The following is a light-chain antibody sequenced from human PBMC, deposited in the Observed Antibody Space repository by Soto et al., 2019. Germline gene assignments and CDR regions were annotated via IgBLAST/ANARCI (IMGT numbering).Light chain of an antibody. V-gene: IGKV3D-15*02. CDR1: QSISDT. CDR3: QQYATSPGT. J-gene: IGKJ1*01. CDR2: DAS. Sequence: EIVMTQSPATLSVSPGGRATLSCRASQSISDTLAWYQQKPGQAPRLLIYDASNRATGIPARFSGSGSGTDFTLTISSLEPEDFAVYYCQQYATSPGTFGQGTKVDIK.